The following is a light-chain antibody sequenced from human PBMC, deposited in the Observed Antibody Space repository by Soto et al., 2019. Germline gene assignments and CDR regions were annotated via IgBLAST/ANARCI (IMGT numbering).Light chain of an antibody. J-gene: IGLJ2*01. CDR1: SSNIGANF. CDR3: AAWDDSLSGPV. Sequence: QSVLTQPPSASGTPGQRVSISCSGSSSNIGANFVYWYQQLPGTAPKLLIHSNNQRPSGVPDRFSGSRSGTSASLAISGLRSEDEADYYCAAWDDSLSGPVLGGGTKLTVL. V-gene: IGLV1-47*01. CDR2: SNN.